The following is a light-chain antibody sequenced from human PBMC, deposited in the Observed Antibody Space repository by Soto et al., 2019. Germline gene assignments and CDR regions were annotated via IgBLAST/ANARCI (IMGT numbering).Light chain of an antibody. CDR3: QQSYNTLWT. CDR2: AAS. V-gene: IGKV1-39*01. Sequence: DIQMTQSPSSLSASVGDRVTITCRASQSIRSFLNWYQQKPGKAPKLLMYAASSLHSGVPSRFSGSGSGTDFTLTISSLQPEDFATYYCQQSYNTLWTFGQGTKVEIK. J-gene: IGKJ1*01. CDR1: QSIRSF.